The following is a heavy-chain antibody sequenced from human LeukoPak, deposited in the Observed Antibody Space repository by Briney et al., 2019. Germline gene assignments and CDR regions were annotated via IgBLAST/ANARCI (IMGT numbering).Heavy chain of an antibody. CDR2: IYPGGCDT. CDR3: ARRAHSGDMITLDY. J-gene: IGHJ4*02. CDR1: GYSFTSYW. V-gene: IGHV5-51*01. D-gene: IGHD3-16*01. Sequence: GESLQISGKCSGYSFTSYWIGGVRQMPGEGGEGMVIIYPGGCDTRYNPSFQGQITISADNSITTANLHWSSMRPSDTAMSYCARRAHSGDMITLDYWGQGTLVTVSS.